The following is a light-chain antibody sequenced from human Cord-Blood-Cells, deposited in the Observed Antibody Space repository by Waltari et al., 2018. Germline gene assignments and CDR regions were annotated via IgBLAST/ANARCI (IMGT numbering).Light chain of an antibody. CDR3: SSYTSSSTVV. V-gene: IGLV2-14*01. CDR2: DVS. J-gene: IGLJ2*01. CDR1: SSDVGGYNS. Sequence: QSALTQPASVSGSPGQSITISCTGTSSDVGGYNSVPWYQPHPGKAPKLMIYDVSTRPAGVSNRFSGSKSGNTASLTISGLQAEDEADYYCSSYTSSSTVVFGGGTKLTVL.